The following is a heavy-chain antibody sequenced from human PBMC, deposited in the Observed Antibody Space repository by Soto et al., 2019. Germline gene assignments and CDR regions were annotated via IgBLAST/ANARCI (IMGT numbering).Heavy chain of an antibody. D-gene: IGHD1-26*01. J-gene: IGHJ4*02. CDR1: GGSISSYY. CDR2: IYYSGST. CDR3: ARDSLVGATYDY. Sequence: KPSETLSLTCTVSGGSISSYYWSWIRQPPGKGLEWIGYIYYSGSTNYNPSLKSRVTISVDTSKNQFSLKLSSVTAADTAVYYCARDSLVGATYDYWGQGTLVTVSS. V-gene: IGHV4-59*01.